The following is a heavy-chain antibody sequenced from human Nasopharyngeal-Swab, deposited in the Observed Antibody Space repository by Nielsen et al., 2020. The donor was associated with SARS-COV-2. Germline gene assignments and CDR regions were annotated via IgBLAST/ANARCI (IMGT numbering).Heavy chain of an antibody. CDR1: GGSVSSGSYY. J-gene: IGHJ4*02. CDR2: IYYSGST. V-gene: IGHV4-30-4*01. D-gene: IGHD3-22*01. CDR3: ARDHAGYYYDSSGAKENYFDY. Sequence: LRLSCTVSGGSVSSGSYYWSWIRQPPGKGLEWIGYIYYSGSTYYNPSLKSRVTISVDTSKNQFSLKLSSVTAADTAVYYCARDHAGYYYDSSGAKENYFDYWGQGTLVTVSS.